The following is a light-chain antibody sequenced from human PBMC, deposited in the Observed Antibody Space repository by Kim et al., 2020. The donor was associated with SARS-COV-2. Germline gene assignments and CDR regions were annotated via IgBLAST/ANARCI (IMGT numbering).Light chain of an antibody. CDR2: VGTGGIVG. CDR1: SGYSNYK. Sequence: CTLSSGYSNYKVDGYQQRPGKGPRFVMRVGTGGIVGSKGDGILDRFSVLGSGLNRYLTIKNIQEEDESDYHCGADHGSGSNFVWVFGGGTQLTVL. CDR3: GADHGSGSNFVWV. J-gene: IGLJ3*02. V-gene: IGLV9-49*01.